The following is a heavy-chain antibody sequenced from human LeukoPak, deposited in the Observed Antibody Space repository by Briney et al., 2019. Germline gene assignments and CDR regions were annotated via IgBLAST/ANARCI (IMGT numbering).Heavy chain of an antibody. V-gene: IGHV3-49*04. J-gene: IGHJ4*02. CDR3: TRDYHQDR. D-gene: IGHD1-14*01. CDR1: GFTFNDYG. Sequence: PGRSLRLSCTVCGFTFNDYGVNWVRQAQGKGLEWLGYIRSNRFGGTAEYAASVKGRMSISKDDSEYIVYLQVDSLKTEDTAMYCCTRDYHQDRWGQGTLVTVSS. CDR2: IRSNRFGGTA.